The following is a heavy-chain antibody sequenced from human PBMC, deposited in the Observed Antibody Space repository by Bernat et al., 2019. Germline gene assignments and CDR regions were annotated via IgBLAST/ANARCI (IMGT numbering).Heavy chain of an antibody. CDR2: VYSSGST. CDR1: AGSISSNNYF. CDR3: ATPWRATYYYGSSGYYGWDAFDT. V-gene: IGHV4-39*01. Sequence: GPGLVKPSETLSLTCTVSAGSISSNNYFWGWIREPPGKGLKWFGSVYSSGSTYYNPSFKGRVTISVDTTKNQFSLKLTSVTTADTAVYYWATPWRATYYYGSSGYYGWDAFDTWGQGTMVTVSS. J-gene: IGHJ3*02. D-gene: IGHD3-22*01.